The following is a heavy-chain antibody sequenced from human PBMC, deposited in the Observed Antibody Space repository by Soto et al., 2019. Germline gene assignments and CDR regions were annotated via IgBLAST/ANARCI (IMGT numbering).Heavy chain of an antibody. CDR2: IYHSGST. CDR3: ARGALYYYGSGSYQNYYYGMDV. D-gene: IGHD3-10*01. V-gene: IGHV4-4*02. J-gene: IGHJ6*02. Sequence: SETLSLTCAVSGGSISSSNWWSWVRQPPGKGLEWIGEIYHSGSTNYNPSLKGRVTISVDKSKNQFSLKLSSVTAADTAVYYCARGALYYYGSGSYQNYYYGMDVWGQGTTVTVYS. CDR1: GGSISSSNW.